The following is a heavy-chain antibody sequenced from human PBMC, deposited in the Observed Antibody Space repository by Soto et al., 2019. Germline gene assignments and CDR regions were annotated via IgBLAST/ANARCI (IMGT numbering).Heavy chain of an antibody. CDR2: IWYDGSNK. D-gene: IGHD6-6*01. V-gene: IGHV3-33*01. CDR3: ARAPAVYSSSSGGFDY. Sequence: QVQLVESGGGVVQPGRSLRLSCAASGFTFSSYGMHWVRQAPGKGLEWVAVIWYDGSNKYYADSVKGRFTISRDNSKNTLYLQMNSLRAEDTAVYYCARAPAVYSSSSGGFDYWGQGTLVTVSS. CDR1: GFTFSSYG. J-gene: IGHJ4*02.